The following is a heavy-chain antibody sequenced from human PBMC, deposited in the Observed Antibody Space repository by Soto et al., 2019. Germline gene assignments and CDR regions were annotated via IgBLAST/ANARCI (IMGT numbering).Heavy chain of an antibody. D-gene: IGHD1-26*01. Sequence: QVQLVESGGGVVQPGRSLRLSCAASGFTFSTYAMHWVRQAPGKGLEWVAVISYDGSNKYYADSVKGRFTISRDNSKNTLYLQMNSLRAEDTALYYCAKDGAQWGWFDPWGQGTLVTVSS. CDR1: GFTFSTYA. J-gene: IGHJ5*02. CDR2: ISYDGSNK. V-gene: IGHV3-30*18. CDR3: AKDGAQWGWFDP.